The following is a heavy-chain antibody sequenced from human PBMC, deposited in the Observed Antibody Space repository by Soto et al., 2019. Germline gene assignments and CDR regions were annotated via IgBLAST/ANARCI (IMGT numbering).Heavy chain of an antibody. V-gene: IGHV4-4*02. CDR2: IHHSGAT. J-gene: IGHJ6*02. CDR3: VRNGYYCLDI. CDR1: GDSITNSDW. Sequence: QIQLQESGPGLVKSSGTLSLTCTVSGDSITNSDWWSWVRQSPGKGLEWIGEIHHSGATKYNPSLKSPVTISVDKSTNHLSLKVSSVTAADTAVYYCVRNGYYCLDIWGRGTTVTVSS.